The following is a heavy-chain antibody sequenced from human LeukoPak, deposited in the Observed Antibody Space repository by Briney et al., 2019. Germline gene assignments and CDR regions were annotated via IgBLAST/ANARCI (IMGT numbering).Heavy chain of an antibody. Sequence: GGSLRLSCAASGFTFSSYGMHWVRQAPGKGLEWVAVIRYDGSNKYYADSVKGRFTISRDNSKNTLYLQMNSLRAEDTAVYYCARDPRGDSSSWYYFDYWGQGTLVTVSS. J-gene: IGHJ4*02. D-gene: IGHD6-13*01. V-gene: IGHV3-33*01. CDR2: IRYDGSNK. CDR3: ARDPRGDSSSWYYFDY. CDR1: GFTFSSYG.